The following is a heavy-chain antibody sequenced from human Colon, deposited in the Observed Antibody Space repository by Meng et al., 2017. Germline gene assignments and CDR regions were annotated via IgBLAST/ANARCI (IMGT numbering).Heavy chain of an antibody. D-gene: IGHD3-10*01. CDR2: IYSGGST. Sequence: GESLKISCAASGFTFDDYAMHWVRQAPGKGLECVSVIYSGGSTYHADSVKGRFTISRDNSKNTQYLKMNSLRAQDTAVYYCAKVVPSGELSPLDAFDICGQGTMVTVSS. J-gene: IGHJ3*02. CDR1: GFTFDDYA. V-gene: IGHV3-23*03. CDR3: AKVVPSGELSPLDAFDI.